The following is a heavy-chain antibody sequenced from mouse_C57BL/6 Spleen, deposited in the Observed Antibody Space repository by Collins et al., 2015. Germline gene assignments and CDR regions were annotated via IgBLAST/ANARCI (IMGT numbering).Heavy chain of an antibody. V-gene: IGHV14-4*01. J-gene: IGHJ2*01. CDR2: IDPENGDT. Sequence: EVQLQQSGADLVRPGASVKLSCTASGFNIKDDYMHWVKQRPEQGLEWIGWIDPENGDTEYSSRFQGKATITADTSSNTAYLQLSSLTSEDTTVYYCSTGYSWGQGTTLTVSS. CDR1: GFNIKDDY. CDR3: STGYS. D-gene: IGHD1-2*01.